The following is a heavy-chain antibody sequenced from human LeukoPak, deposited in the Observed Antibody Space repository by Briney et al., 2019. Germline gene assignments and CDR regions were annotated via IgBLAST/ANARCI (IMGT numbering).Heavy chain of an antibody. CDR2: ISGSGGST. CDR1: GFTFSSYA. V-gene: IGHV3-23*01. Sequence: GGSLRLSCAASGFTFSSYAMSWVRQAPGKGLEWVSVISGSGGSTYYADSVRGRFTISRDNSKNTLYLQMHSLRAEDTAVYYCAKGLYYFDYWGQGTLVTVSS. CDR3: AKGLYYFDY. J-gene: IGHJ4*02. D-gene: IGHD3-16*01.